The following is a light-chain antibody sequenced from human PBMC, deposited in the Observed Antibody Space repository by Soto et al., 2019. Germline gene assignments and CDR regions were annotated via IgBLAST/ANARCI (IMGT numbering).Light chain of an antibody. J-gene: IGKJ5*01. CDR3: QQIYSIPIT. CDR2: GAS. CDR1: QSISSD. Sequence: DIQMTPSPSSLSASIGDRVTITCRTSQSISSDLNWYQQKTGRAPKLLIYGASTLQSGVPSRFSGSGSGTHFTLTISSVQPEDFATYYCQQIYSIPITFGQGTRLEIK. V-gene: IGKV1-39*01.